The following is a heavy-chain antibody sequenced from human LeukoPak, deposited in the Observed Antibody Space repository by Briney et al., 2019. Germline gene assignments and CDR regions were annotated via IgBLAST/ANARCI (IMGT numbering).Heavy chain of an antibody. J-gene: IGHJ5*02. CDR1: GGSISSGDYY. D-gene: IGHD5-12*01. Sequence: SQTLSLTCTVSGGSISSGDYYWSWLRQPPGKGLEWIGYIYYSGSTYYNPSLKSRVIISLDTSKNQFSLKLRSMTAADTAVYYCAREYQGGYSGYELYNWFDPWGQGTLVTVSS. V-gene: IGHV4-30-4*01. CDR3: AREYQGGYSGYELYNWFDP. CDR2: IYYSGST.